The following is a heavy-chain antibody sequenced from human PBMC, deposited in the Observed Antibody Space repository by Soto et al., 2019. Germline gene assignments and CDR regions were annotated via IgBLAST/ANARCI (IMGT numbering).Heavy chain of an antibody. V-gene: IGHV3-48*02. CDR1: GFTFSSYS. J-gene: IGHJ3*02. CDR2: ISSSSSTI. D-gene: IGHD2-21*02. CDR3: ARDRPLAYCGGDCYSDAFDI. Sequence: EVQLVESGGGLVQPGGSLRLSCAASGFTFSSYSMNWVRQAPGKGLEWVSYISSSSSTIYYADSVKGRFTISRDNAKNSLYLQMNSLRDEDTAVYYCARDRPLAYCGGDCYSDAFDIWGQGTMVTVSS.